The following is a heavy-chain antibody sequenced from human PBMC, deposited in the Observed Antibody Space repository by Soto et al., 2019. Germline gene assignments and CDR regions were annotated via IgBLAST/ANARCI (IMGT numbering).Heavy chain of an antibody. Sequence: PSETLSLTCTVSGGSISSYYWSWIRQPPGKGLEWIGYIYYSGSTNYNPSLKSRVTISVDTSKNQFSLKLSSVTAADTAVYYCARAGHGFWSGEYGFDPWGQGTLVTVSS. CDR2: IYYSGST. D-gene: IGHD3-3*01. J-gene: IGHJ5*02. CDR1: GGSISSYY. V-gene: IGHV4-59*01. CDR3: ARAGHGFWSGEYGFDP.